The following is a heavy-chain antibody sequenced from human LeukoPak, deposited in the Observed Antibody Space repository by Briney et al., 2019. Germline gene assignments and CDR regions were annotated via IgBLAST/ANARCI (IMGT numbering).Heavy chain of an antibody. V-gene: IGHV4-31*03. J-gene: IGHJ5*02. Sequence: SETLSLTCTVSGGSVSSGGHYWTWIRQYPGKGLERIGYIYYSGTTHYNPSLKSRVTISLDTSKNQFSLNLSSVTAADTAVYYCARTVVIAATYWFDPWGQGSLVTVSS. CDR1: GGSVSSGGHY. CDR3: ARTVVIAATYWFDP. D-gene: IGHD2-15*01. CDR2: IYYSGTT.